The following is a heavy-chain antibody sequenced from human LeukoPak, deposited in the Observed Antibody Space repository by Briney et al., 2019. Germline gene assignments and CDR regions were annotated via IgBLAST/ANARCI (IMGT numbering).Heavy chain of an antibody. D-gene: IGHD3-22*01. J-gene: IGHJ3*01. CDR3: ARGRSYYYDSSGYYLDAFDL. CDR2: ISAYNGNT. V-gene: IGHV1-18*01. CDR1: DYTFTTYG. Sequence: ASVKVSCKASDYTFTTYGISWVRQAPGQGLEWMGWISAYNGNTNYAQKLQGRVTMTTDTSTSTAYMELRSLRSDDTAVYYCARGRSYYYDSSGYYLDAFDLWGQGTMVPVSS.